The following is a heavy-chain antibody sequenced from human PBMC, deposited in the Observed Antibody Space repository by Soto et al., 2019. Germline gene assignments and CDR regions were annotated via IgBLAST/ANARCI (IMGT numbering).Heavy chain of an antibody. CDR2: ISYDGVNK. CDR3: AKSGPAGSGYLHWLDP. J-gene: IGHJ5*02. CDR1: GITFSSYG. D-gene: IGHD3-3*01. Sequence: QVHLVESGGGVVQPGRSLRLSCAASGITFSSYGMHWVRQAPGKGLEWVAIISYDGVNKYYADSVRGRFTISRDNSKNTLYLEMNSLRAEDTAVYYCAKSGPAGSGYLHWLDPWGQGALVTVSS. V-gene: IGHV3-30*18.